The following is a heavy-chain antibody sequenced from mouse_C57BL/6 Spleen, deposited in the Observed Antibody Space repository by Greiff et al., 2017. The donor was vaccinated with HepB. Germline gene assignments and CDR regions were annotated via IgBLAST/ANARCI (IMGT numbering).Heavy chain of an antibody. V-gene: IGHV1-69*01. CDR2: IDPSDSYT. CDR1: GYTFTSYW. CDR3: ARSPSARYFDV. D-gene: IGHD6-1*01. J-gene: IGHJ1*03. Sequence: QVQLQQPGAELEMPGASVKLSCKASGYTFTSYWMHWVKQRPGQGLEWIGEIDPSDSYTNYNQKFKGKSTLTVDKSSSTAYMQLSSLTSEDSAVYYCARSPSARYFDVWGTGTTVTVSS.